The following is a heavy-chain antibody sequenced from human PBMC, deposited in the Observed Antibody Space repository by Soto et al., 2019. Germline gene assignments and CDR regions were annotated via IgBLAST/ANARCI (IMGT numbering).Heavy chain of an antibody. J-gene: IGHJ6*02. D-gene: IGHD3-10*01. CDR2: AHHGGT. CDR3: ARERVSWFGDLLPLGLDV. CDR1: GDSINSSHS. V-gene: IGHV4-4*02. Sequence: PSETLSLTCAISGDSINSSHSWTWVRQPPGKGLEWIGEAHHGGTNSNPSLKTRGTILLDKSKNQFSLKLNSVTDADTAIYYCARERVSWFGDLLPLGLDVWGQGTMVSVSS.